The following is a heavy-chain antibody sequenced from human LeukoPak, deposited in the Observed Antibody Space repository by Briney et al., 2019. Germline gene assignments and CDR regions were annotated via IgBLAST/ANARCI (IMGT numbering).Heavy chain of an antibody. CDR2: INHSGST. J-gene: IGHJ4*02. D-gene: IGHD4-17*01. CDR1: GGSFSDYY. CDR3: AMNTHGDYGLY. Sequence: SETLSLTCAVYGGSFSDYYWSWIRQPPGKGLEWIGEINHSGSTNYNPSLKSRVTISVDTSKNQFSLKLSSVTAADTAVFCCAMNTHGDYGLYWGQGTLVTVSS. V-gene: IGHV4-34*01.